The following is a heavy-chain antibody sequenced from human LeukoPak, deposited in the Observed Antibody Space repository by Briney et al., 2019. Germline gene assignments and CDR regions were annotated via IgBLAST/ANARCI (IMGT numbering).Heavy chain of an antibody. CDR2: VSGDNRNT. J-gene: IGHJ4*02. CDR1: GYTFLSYG. CDR3: ARDIGGGYGYSIDY. D-gene: IGHD1-26*01. Sequence: ASVKVSCKASGYTFLSYGFSWVRQAPGQGLEWMGWVSGDNRNTDYAQKFQGRVTMTTDTSISTAYMELRSLTSDDTAVYYCARDIGGGYGYSIDYWGQGTLVTVSS. V-gene: IGHV1-18*01.